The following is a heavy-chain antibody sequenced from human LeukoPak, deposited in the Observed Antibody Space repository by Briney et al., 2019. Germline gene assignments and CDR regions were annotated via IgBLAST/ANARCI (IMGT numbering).Heavy chain of an antibody. CDR3: ARESFPHYDFWSGYYTRFSY. D-gene: IGHD3-3*01. CDR1: GFTFSSYV. V-gene: IGHV3-23*01. CDR2: ISGSGGST. Sequence: GGSLRLSCAASGFTFSSYVMSWVRQAPGKGLEWVSAISGSGGSTYYADSVKGRFTISRDNSKNTLYLQMNSLRAEDTAVYYCARESFPHYDFWSGYYTRFSYWGQGTLVTVSS. J-gene: IGHJ4*02.